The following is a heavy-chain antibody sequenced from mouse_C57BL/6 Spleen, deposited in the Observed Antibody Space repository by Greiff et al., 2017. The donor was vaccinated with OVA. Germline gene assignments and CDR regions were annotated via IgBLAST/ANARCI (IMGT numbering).Heavy chain of an antibody. CDR1: GYTFTSYW. CDR2: IDPSDSYT. CDR3: ARLHAYAMEY. V-gene: IGHV1-69*01. J-gene: IGHJ4*01. Sequence: QVQLQQPGAELVMPGASVKLSCKASGYTFTSYWMHWVKQRPGQGLEWIGEIDPSDSYTNYNQKFKGKSTLTGDKSSSTAYMQHSSLTSEDSAVYYCARLHAYAMEYWGQGASVTVAS.